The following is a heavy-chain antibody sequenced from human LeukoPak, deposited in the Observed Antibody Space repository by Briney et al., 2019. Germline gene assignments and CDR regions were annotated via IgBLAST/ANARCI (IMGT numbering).Heavy chain of an antibody. V-gene: IGHV4-30-4*08. CDR1: GGSFSSGTY. J-gene: IGHJ5*02. Sequence: PSQTLSLTCTVSGGSFSSGTYWSWIRQPPGKGLEWIGYIYYNGSTYYNPSLKSRVTISVDTSKNQFSLKLSSVTAADTAVYYCARTSLGGAWFDPWGQGTLVTVSS. D-gene: IGHD3-10*01. CDR3: ARTSLGGAWFDP. CDR2: IYYNGST.